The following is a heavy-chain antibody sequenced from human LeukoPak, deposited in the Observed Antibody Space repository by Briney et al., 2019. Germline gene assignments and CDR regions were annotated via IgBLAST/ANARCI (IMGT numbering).Heavy chain of an antibody. CDR2: INEDGSEK. D-gene: IGHD1-26*01. Sequence: PGGSLRLSCTVSGFTLSSHWMSWLRHLPGKGLEWVANINEDGSEKYFMDSVRGRFTISKDNAKNPLYLQMNSLRADDTAVYYCARDFTGSSRDWGQGALVTVS. J-gene: IGHJ4*02. V-gene: IGHV3-7*01. CDR3: ARDFTGSSRD. CDR1: GFTLSSHW.